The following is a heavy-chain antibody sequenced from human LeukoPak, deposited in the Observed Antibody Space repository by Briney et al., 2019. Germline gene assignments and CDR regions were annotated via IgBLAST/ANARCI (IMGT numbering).Heavy chain of an antibody. CDR3: ARRPPALGAFDI. Sequence: PSETLSLTCTVSGGSISRSFYYWGWIRQSPGKGLEWIGSIYYSDSGKMYYNPSLKSRVTMSADTSKNQFSLRVNSVTAADTAVYYCARRPPALGAFDIWDRGTMVSVSS. CDR2: IYYSDSGKM. V-gene: IGHV4-39*01. CDR1: GGSISRSFYY. J-gene: IGHJ3*02.